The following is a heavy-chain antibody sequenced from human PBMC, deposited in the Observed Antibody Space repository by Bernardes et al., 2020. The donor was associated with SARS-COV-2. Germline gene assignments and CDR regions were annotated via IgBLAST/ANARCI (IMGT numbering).Heavy chain of an antibody. Sequence: ASLKVSCKASGYTFSDYYIHWLRQAPGQGLEWMGWISPKSGATNYAQNFQGRVTMTRDTSINTDYMELNRLRSDDTAVYYCARTFYYDRGGDSVFDQWGQGTLLTVSS. CDR3: ARTFYYDRGGDSVFDQ. D-gene: IGHD2-21*01. CDR1: GYTFSDYY. J-gene: IGHJ4*02. CDR2: ISPKSGAT. V-gene: IGHV1-2*02.